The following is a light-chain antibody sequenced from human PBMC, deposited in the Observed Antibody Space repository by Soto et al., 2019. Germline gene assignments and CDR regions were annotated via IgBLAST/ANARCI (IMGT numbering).Light chain of an antibody. Sequence: QCALTQPASVSGSPGQSITISCTGTSSDIGGYKYVSWYQQNPDKAPKLMIYDVSYRPSGVSDRFSGSKSGNTASLTISGLQAEDEADYYCSSYTSINTHVFGTGTKVTVL. CDR1: SSDIGGYKY. CDR3: SSYTSINTHV. V-gene: IGLV2-14*01. J-gene: IGLJ1*01. CDR2: DVS.